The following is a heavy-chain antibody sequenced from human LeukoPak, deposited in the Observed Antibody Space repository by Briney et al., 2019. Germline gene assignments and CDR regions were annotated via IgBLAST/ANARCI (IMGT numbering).Heavy chain of an antibody. J-gene: IGHJ4*02. CDR2: IYTSGGT. CDR3: ARTPGSWQFNK. D-gene: IGHD1-14*01. CDR1: GGSISSGSYY. Sequence: PSETLSLTCTVSGGSISSGSYYWNWIRQPAGKGLEWIGRIYTSGGTNYNPSLKSRVTISADTSKNQFFLKLTSVTAADTAVYYCARTPGSWQFNKWGQGTLVTVSS. V-gene: IGHV4-61*02.